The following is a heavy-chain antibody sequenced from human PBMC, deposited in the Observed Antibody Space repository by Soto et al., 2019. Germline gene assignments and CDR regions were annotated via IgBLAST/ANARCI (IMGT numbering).Heavy chain of an antibody. CDR3: TSTEYYYYYYMDV. CDR2: IRSKAYGGTT. Sequence: GGSLRLSCTASGFTFGDYAMSWFRQAPGKGLEWVGFIRSKAYGGTTEYAASVKGRFTISRDDSKSIAYLQMNSLKTEDTAVYYCTSTEYYYYYYMDVWGKGTTVTVSS. J-gene: IGHJ6*03. D-gene: IGHD4-17*01. V-gene: IGHV3-49*03. CDR1: GFTFGDYA.